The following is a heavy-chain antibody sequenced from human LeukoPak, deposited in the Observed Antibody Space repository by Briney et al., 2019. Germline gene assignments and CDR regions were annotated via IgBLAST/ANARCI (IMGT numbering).Heavy chain of an antibody. CDR2: ISYDGSNK. D-gene: IGHD3-10*01. CDR3: ARDGYGSGSADY. V-gene: IGHV3-30*04. J-gene: IGHJ4*02. CDR1: GFTFSSHA. Sequence: GGSLRLSCAASGFTFSSHAMHWVRQAPGKGPEWVAVISYDGSNKYYADSVKGRFTISRDNSKNTLYLQMNSLRAEDTAVYYCARDGYGSGSADYWGQGTLVTVSS.